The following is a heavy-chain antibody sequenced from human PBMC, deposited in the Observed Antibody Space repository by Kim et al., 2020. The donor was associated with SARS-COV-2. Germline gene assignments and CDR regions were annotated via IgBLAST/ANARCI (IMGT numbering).Heavy chain of an antibody. Sequence: GGSLRLSCAASGFTFSSYWMSWVRQAPGKGLEWVANIKQDGSEKYYVDSVKGRFTISRDNAKNSLYLQMNSLRAEDTAVYYCAGAEAVAGTGADWFDPWGQGTLVTVSS. CDR2: IKQDGSEK. D-gene: IGHD6-19*01. V-gene: IGHV3-7*04. J-gene: IGHJ5*02. CDR1: GFTFSSYW. CDR3: AGAEAVAGTGADWFDP.